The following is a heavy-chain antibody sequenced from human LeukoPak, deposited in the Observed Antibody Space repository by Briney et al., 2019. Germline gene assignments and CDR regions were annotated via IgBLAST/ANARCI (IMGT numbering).Heavy chain of an antibody. CDR1: GFTFSSNS. CDR3: ARGISSSWYHSDTHAVRNLAFDV. V-gene: IGHV3-48*01. CDR2: ISGTTSTI. D-gene: IGHD6-13*01. J-gene: IGHJ3*01. Sequence: GGSLRLSCVASGFTFSSNSMNWVRRAPGKGLEWVSFISGTTSTIYYRDSAKGRFTISRDNARNSVFLQMNSLRVEDTAVYYCARGISSSWYHSDTHAVRNLAFDVWGQGTMVTVSS.